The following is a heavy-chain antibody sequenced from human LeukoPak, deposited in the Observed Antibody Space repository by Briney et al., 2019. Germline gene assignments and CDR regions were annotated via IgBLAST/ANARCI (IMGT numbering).Heavy chain of an antibody. V-gene: IGHV1-46*01. CDR1: GYTFTIYY. Sequence: ASVKVSFTASGYTFTIYYMHWVRQAPGQGLEWMGIINPSGGSTSYAQKFQGRVTMTRDTSTSTVYMELSSLRSEDTAVYYCARDLYYDSSGYYAGRNYFDYWGQGTLVTVSS. CDR3: ARDLYYDSSGYYAGRNYFDY. D-gene: IGHD3-22*01. CDR2: INPSGGST. J-gene: IGHJ4*02.